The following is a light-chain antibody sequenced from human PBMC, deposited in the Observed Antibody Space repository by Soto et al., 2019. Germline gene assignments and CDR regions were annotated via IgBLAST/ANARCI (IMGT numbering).Light chain of an antibody. Sequence: DIQMTQSPSTLSASVGDRVTITCRASQSISSWLAWYLQKPGKAPKLLIYKASSLESGVPSRFSGSGSGTEFTLTISSLQPDDFATYYCQQYNSYPTTFGQGTKVEIK. J-gene: IGKJ1*01. CDR2: KAS. V-gene: IGKV1-5*03. CDR1: QSISSW. CDR3: QQYNSYPTT.